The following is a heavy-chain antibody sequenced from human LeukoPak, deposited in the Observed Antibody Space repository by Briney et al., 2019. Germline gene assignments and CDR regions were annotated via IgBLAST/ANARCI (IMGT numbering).Heavy chain of an antibody. D-gene: IGHD3-10*01. J-gene: IGHJ2*01. CDR2: INHSGST. V-gene: IGHV4-34*01. Sequence: SETLSLTCAVYGGSFSGYYWSWIRQPPGKGLEWIGEINHSGSTNYNPSLKSRVTISVDTSKNQFSLKLSSVTAADTAVYYCASSPFSGIRRKPIHWYFDLWGPGTLVTVSS. CDR1: GGSFSGYY. CDR3: ASSPFSGIRRKPIHWYFDL.